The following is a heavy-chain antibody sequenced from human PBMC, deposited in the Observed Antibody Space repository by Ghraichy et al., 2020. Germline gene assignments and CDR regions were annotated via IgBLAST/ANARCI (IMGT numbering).Heavy chain of an antibody. CDR2: VYYSGST. Sequence: SQTLSLTCSVSGDSVTSGSKYWSWIRQPPGKGLEWIGYVYYSGSTNYNPSLKSRVTILIDTSKNQFSLKLTSVTAADTAVYYCARDREIPNENGDYVTLGMDVWGQGTTVTVSS. CDR1: GDSVTSGSKY. J-gene: IGHJ6*02. D-gene: IGHD4-17*01. V-gene: IGHV4-61*01. CDR3: ARDREIPNENGDYVTLGMDV.